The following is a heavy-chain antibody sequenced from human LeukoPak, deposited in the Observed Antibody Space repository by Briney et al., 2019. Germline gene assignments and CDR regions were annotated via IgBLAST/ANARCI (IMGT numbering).Heavy chain of an antibody. J-gene: IGHJ6*03. CDR3: ARQHSYDSYYYYYYMDV. CDR2: IYYSGST. Sequence: PSETLSLTCTVSGGSISSYYWSWIRQPPGKELEWIGYIYYSGSTNYNPSLKSRVTISVDTSKNQFSLKLSSVTAADTAVYYCARQHSYDSYYYYYYMDVWGKGTTVTVSS. D-gene: IGHD5-18*01. CDR1: GGSISSYY. V-gene: IGHV4-59*01.